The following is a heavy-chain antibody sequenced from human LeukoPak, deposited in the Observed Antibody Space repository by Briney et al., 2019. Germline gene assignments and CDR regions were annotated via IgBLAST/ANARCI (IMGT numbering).Heavy chain of an antibody. J-gene: IGHJ6*02. CDR3: ARKVPMDV. V-gene: IGHV4-59*01. Sequence: SETLSLTCTLPGGSISSYYWSWIRQPPGKGLEWIGYIYYSGSTNYNPSLKSRVTISVDTSKNQFSLKLSSVTAADTAVYYCARKVPMDVWGQGTTVTVSS. CDR2: IYYSGST. CDR1: GGSISSYY.